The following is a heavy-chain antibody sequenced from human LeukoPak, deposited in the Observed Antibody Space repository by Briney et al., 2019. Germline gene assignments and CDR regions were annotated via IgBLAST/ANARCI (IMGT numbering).Heavy chain of an antibody. CDR2: INWNGGST. CDR1: GCTFDDYG. D-gene: IGHD2-21*02. Sequence: GGSLRLSCAASGCTFDDYGMSWVRQAPGKGLEWVADINWNGGSTGYVDSVKGRFTISRDNAKNSLYLQMNSLRAEDTALYYCARDCGGDCFSNAAFDIWGQGTMVTVSS. J-gene: IGHJ3*02. V-gene: IGHV3-20*04. CDR3: ARDCGGDCFSNAAFDI.